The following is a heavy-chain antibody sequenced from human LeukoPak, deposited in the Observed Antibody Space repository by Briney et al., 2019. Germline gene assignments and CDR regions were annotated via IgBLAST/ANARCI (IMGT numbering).Heavy chain of an antibody. CDR1: GFTFSSYA. CDR3: AKAEYYDFWSGSYYFDY. CDR2: ISGSGGGT. Sequence: PGGSLRLSCAASGFTFSSYAMSWVRQAPGKGLEWVSAISGSGGGTYYADSVKGRFTISRDNSKNTLYLQMNSLRAEDTAVYYCAKAEYYDFWSGSYYFDYWGQGTLVTVSS. V-gene: IGHV3-23*01. D-gene: IGHD3-3*01. J-gene: IGHJ4*02.